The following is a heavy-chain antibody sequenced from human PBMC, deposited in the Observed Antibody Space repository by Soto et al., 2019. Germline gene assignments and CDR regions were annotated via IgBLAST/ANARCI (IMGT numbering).Heavy chain of an antibody. J-gene: IGHJ4*02. D-gene: IGHD6-19*01. V-gene: IGHV4-31*03. CDR2: IYYSGST. CDR1: GGSISSGGYY. CDR3: ARGPGSGWYDY. Sequence: SETLSLTCTVSGGSISSGGYYWSWIRQHPGRGLEWIGYIYYSGSTYYNPSLKSRVTISVDTSKNQFSLKLSSVTAADTAVYYCARGPGSGWYDYWGQGTLVTVSS.